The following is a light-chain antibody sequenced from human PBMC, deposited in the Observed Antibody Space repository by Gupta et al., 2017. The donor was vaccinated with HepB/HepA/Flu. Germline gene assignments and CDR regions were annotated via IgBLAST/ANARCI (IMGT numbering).Light chain of an antibody. CDR1: TSDVGTYNY. CDR3: CSYAGSHYV. J-gene: IGLJ1*01. V-gene: IGLV2-11*01. CDR2: DVS. Sequence: QSALTQPRSVSGSPGQSVTISCTGTTSDVGTYNYVSWYQQHPGKAPKLMLYDVSQRPSGVPDRFSGSKSANTASLTISGLQAEDEADYYCCSYAGSHYVFGTGTKVTVL.